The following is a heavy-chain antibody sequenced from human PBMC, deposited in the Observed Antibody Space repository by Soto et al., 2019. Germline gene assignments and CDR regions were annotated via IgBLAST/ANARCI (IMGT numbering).Heavy chain of an antibody. CDR3: ARDLSSEYRRSRHYFDL. CDR2: ISGSGDTI. V-gene: IGHV3-11*01. J-gene: IGHJ4*02. D-gene: IGHD3-16*02. Sequence: KPGASLRLSCAASGFPFSDFYMSWIRQAPGKGLEWLSHISGSGDTIYHAESVKGRFTISRDNAKNSLYLQMDRLKADDAAVYYCARDLSSEYRRSRHYFDLRGQGSLVTGSS. CDR1: GFPFSDFY.